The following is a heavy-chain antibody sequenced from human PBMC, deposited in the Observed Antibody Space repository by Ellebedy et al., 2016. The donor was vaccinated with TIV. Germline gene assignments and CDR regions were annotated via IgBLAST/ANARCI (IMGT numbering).Heavy chain of an antibody. CDR1: GFRFSSSW. CDR2: IKQDGREK. CDR3: ARTYSSGWYVYFFDY. Sequence: GESLKISCAASGFRFSSSWMNWVRQAPGKGLEWVANIKQDGREKYYVDSVKGRFTISRDNAKNSLYLQMNSLRAEDTAVYYCARTYSSGWYVYFFDYWGQGTLVTVSS. V-gene: IGHV3-7*01. D-gene: IGHD6-19*01. J-gene: IGHJ4*02.